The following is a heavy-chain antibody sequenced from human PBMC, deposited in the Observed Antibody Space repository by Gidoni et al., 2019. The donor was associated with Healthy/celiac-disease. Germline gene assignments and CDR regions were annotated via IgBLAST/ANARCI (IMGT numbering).Heavy chain of an antibody. Sequence: EVQLVESGGGLVQPGRSLRLSCAASGFTFDDYAMHWVRQAPGKGLEWVSGISWNSGSIGYADSVKGRFTISRDNAKNSLYLQMNSLRAEDTALYYCAKDFMGYPISTTPTFDYWGQGTLVTVSS. J-gene: IGHJ4*02. V-gene: IGHV3-9*01. D-gene: IGHD2-15*01. CDR2: ISWNSGSI. CDR3: AKDFMGYPISTTPTFDY. CDR1: GFTFDDYA.